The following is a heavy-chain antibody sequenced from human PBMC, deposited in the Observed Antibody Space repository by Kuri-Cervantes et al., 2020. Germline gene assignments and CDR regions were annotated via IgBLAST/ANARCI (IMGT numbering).Heavy chain of an antibody. V-gene: IGHV4-39*01. Sequence: SETLSLTCTVSGGSISSSSYYWGWIRQPPGKGLEWIGSIYYSGSTYYNPSLKSRVTIPVDTSKNQFSLKLSSVTAADTAVYYCASATQNYGSGSYYRGTFDYWGQGTLVTVSS. CDR1: GGSISSSSYY. D-gene: IGHD3-10*01. CDR2: IYYSGST. J-gene: IGHJ4*02. CDR3: ASATQNYGSGSYYRGTFDY.